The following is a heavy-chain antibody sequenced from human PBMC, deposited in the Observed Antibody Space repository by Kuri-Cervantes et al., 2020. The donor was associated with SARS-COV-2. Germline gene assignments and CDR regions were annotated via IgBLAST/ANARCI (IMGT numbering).Heavy chain of an antibody. J-gene: IGHJ3*02. D-gene: IGHD3-10*01. Sequence: GESLKISCAASGFIFSSYGMHWVRQAPGKGLEWVAVIWYDGSNKYYADTVKGRFTISRDNSKNTLYLQMNSLRAEDTAVYYCAREALRGSGSYYNDPGAFDIWGQGTMVTVSS. V-gene: IGHV3-33*01. CDR3: AREALRGSGSYYNDPGAFDI. CDR1: GFIFSSYG. CDR2: IWYDGSNK.